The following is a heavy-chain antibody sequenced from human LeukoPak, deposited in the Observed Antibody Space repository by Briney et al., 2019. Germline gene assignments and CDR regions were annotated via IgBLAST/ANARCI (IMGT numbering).Heavy chain of an antibody. CDR2: INSDGSST. Sequence: GGSLRLSCAASGFTFSNYWMHWVRQAPGKGLVWVSRINSDGSSTSYAGSVKGRFTISRDNAKKTLYLQINSLRAEDTAVYYCVRDNLYYYDSSGYTFDYWGQGTLVTASS. CDR3: VRDNLYYYDSSGYTFDY. CDR1: GFTFSNYW. J-gene: IGHJ4*02. V-gene: IGHV3-74*01. D-gene: IGHD3-22*01.